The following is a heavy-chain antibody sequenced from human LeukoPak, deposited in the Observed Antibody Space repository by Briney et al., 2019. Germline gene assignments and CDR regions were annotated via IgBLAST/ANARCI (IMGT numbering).Heavy chain of an antibody. CDR3: LRGTVGAPGNDY. CDR1: GFTFSSYW. J-gene: IGHJ4*02. V-gene: IGHV3-74*01. Sequence: GRTLRLSCAASGFTFSSYWMHWVRQAPGNGLVWLSRIDTDGSFTSYADSVRGRFTISRDNAKNTLYLQMSSLRAEDTAVYYCLRGTVGAPGNDYWGQGTLVTVSS. D-gene: IGHD1-26*01. CDR2: IDTDGSFT.